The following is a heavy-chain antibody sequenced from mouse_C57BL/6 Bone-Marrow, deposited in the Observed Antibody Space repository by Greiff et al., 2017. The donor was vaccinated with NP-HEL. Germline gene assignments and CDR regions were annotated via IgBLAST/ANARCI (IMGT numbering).Heavy chain of an antibody. CDR1: GFSLTSYG. CDR2: IWSGGST. D-gene: IGHD2-3*01. Sequence: VMLVESGPGLVQPSQSLSITCTVSGFSLTSYGVHWVRQSPGKGLEWLGVIWSGGSTDYNAAFISRLSISKDNSKSQVFFKMNSLQADDTAIYYCARVYDGYYGGFAYWGQGTLVTVSA. V-gene: IGHV2-2*01. CDR3: ARVYDGYYGGFAY. J-gene: IGHJ3*01.